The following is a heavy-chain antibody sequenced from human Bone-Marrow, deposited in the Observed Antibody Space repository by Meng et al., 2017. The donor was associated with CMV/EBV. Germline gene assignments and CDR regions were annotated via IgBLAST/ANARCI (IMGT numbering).Heavy chain of an antibody. CDR3: ARDRPRAVWYFQD. D-gene: IGHD3-16*01. Sequence: GESLKISCAASGFTFSSYWMSWVRQAPGKGLEWVANIKQDGSEKNYVDSVQGRFTISRDNAKNSLYVEMNSLRVEDTGVYYCARDRPRAVWYFQDWGQGTLVTVSS. CDR2: IKQDGSEK. CDR1: GFTFSSYW. V-gene: IGHV3-7*01. J-gene: IGHJ1*01.